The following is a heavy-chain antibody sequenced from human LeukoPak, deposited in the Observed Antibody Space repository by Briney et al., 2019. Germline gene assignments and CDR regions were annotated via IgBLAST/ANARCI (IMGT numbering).Heavy chain of an antibody. Sequence: ASVKVSCKVSGYTLTELSMHWVRQAPGKGLEWMGGFDPEDGETIYAQKFQGRVTMTEDTSTDTAYVELSSLRSEDTAVYYCATISYDILTGHEKFFDYWGQGTLVTVSS. V-gene: IGHV1-24*01. D-gene: IGHD3-9*01. J-gene: IGHJ4*02. CDR2: FDPEDGET. CDR3: ATISYDILTGHEKFFDY. CDR1: GYTLTELS.